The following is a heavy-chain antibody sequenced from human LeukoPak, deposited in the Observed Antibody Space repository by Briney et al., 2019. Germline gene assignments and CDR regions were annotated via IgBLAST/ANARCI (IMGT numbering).Heavy chain of an antibody. Sequence: ASVKVSCEASGYTFTSYYIHWVRQAPGQGLEWMGWINPNSGVTNYAQRFQGRVTLTRDTSINTAYMQLSSLRSDDTAVYFCARDFSYDSSGYMDYWGQGTRVTVSS. V-gene: IGHV1-2*02. CDR2: INPNSGVT. J-gene: IGHJ4*02. CDR1: GYTFTSYY. D-gene: IGHD3-22*01. CDR3: ARDFSYDSSGYMDY.